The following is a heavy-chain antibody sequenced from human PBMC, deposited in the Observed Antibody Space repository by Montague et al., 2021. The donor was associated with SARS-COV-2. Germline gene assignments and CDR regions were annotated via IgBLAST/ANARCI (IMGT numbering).Heavy chain of an antibody. CDR1: GFTFSSYA. V-gene: IGHV3-23*01. D-gene: IGHD6-19*01. CDR2: IGDSIIAYNGETT. Sequence: SLRLSCAASGFTFSSYAMSWVRQAPGKGLEWVSVIGDSIIAYNGETTLYADSVKGRFTSSRDNSNNTLYLQMDSLRADDTSVYYCAKEGYSSGWYLRKFDVWGQGNLVTVSS. J-gene: IGHJ4*02. CDR3: AKEGYSSGWYLRKFDV.